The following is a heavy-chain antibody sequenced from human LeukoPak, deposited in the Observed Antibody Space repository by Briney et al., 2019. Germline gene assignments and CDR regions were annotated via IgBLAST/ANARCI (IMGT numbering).Heavy chain of an antibody. CDR1: GGSISSYY. CDR3: ARLSRLHAFDI. CDR2: FYYSGST. V-gene: IGHV4-59*01. Sequence: PSETLSLTCTVSGGSISSYYWSWIRQPPGKGLEWIGYFYYSGSTNYNPSLKSRVTISVDTSKNQFSLKLSSVTAADTAVYYCARLSRLHAFDIWGQGTMVTVSS. J-gene: IGHJ3*02. D-gene: IGHD6-25*01.